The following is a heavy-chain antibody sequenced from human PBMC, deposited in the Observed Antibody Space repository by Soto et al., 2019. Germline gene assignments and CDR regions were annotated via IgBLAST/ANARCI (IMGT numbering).Heavy chain of an antibody. J-gene: IGHJ3*02. CDR3: ARRTCTNGVCQPLYHPADAFDM. D-gene: IGHD2-8*01. V-gene: IGHV5-51*01. CDR1: GYSFTSYW. CDR2: IYPGDSDT. Sequence: PGESLKISCKGSGYSFTSYWIGWVRQMPGKGLEWMGIIYPGDSDTRYSPSFQGQVTISADKSISTAYLQWSSLKASDTAMYFCARRTCTNGVCQPLYHPADAFDMWGQGTMVTVSS.